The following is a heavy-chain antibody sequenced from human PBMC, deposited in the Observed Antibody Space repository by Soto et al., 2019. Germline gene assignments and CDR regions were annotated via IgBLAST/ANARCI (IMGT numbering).Heavy chain of an antibody. CDR2: IYYSGST. J-gene: IGHJ6*02. Sequence: PSETLSLTCTVSGGSISSGGYHWSWISQHPGKGLEWIGYIYYSGSTNYNPSLKSRVTISVDTSKNQFSLKLSSVTAADTAVYYCARVGGAAAGSVFYYGMDVWGQGTTVTVSS. CDR1: GGSISSGGYH. D-gene: IGHD6-13*01. V-gene: IGHV4-61*08. CDR3: ARVGGAAAGSVFYYGMDV.